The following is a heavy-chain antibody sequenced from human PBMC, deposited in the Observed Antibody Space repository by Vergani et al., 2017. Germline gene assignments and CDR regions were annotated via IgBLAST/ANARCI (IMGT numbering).Heavy chain of an antibody. CDR3: ARAGIKLWDNGGDI. D-gene: IGHD5-18*01. Sequence: EVQLVESGGGLVQPGGSLRLSCAASGFTFSSYWMSWVRQAPGKGLEWVANIKQDGSEIYYVDSVKGRFTISRDNAKNSLYLQMNSLRAEDTAVYYWARAGIKLWDNGGDIWGQGTMGTVS. CDR1: GFTFSSYW. J-gene: IGHJ3*02. CDR2: IKQDGSEI. V-gene: IGHV3-7*01.